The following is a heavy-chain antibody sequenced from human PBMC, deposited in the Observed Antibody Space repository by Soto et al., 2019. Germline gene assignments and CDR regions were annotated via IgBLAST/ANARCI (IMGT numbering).Heavy chain of an antibody. V-gene: IGHV3-23*01. J-gene: IGHJ4*02. D-gene: IGHD3-10*01. Sequence: GGSLRLSCAASGFTFSSYAMSWVRQAPGKGLEWVSTISGSGGSTYYADSVKGRFTISRDNSKNTLYLQMNSLRAEDTAVYYCAKDGFGSGRAYYFDYWGQGTLVTVSS. CDR3: AKDGFGSGRAYYFDY. CDR2: ISGSGGST. CDR1: GFTFSSYA.